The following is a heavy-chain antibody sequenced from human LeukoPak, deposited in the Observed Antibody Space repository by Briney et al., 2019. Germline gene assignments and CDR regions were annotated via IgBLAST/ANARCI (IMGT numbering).Heavy chain of an antibody. D-gene: IGHD6-25*01. CDR2: ISGSGGST. CDR1: GFGFTNHA. CDR3: AKDVGSYPSGGAP. J-gene: IGHJ3*01. Sequence: GGSLRLSCAASGFGFTNHALSWVRQAPGKGLEWVSGISGSGGSTFYADAVRGRFTISRDNMKHTVYLQMNSLRAEDTALYYCAKDVGSYPSGGAPWGQGTMVTVSA. V-gene: IGHV3-23*01.